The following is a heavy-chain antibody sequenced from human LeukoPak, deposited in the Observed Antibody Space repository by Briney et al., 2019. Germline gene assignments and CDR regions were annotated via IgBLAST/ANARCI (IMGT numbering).Heavy chain of an antibody. CDR2: IGTSGSTT. D-gene: IGHD4-17*01. CDR3: ARAGRNDYGDHYFDY. Sequence: GGSLRLSCAASGFNFSSYVISWVRQAPGKGLEWVSVIGTSGSTTYYADSVKGRFTISSDNSKNTPYLQMNSLRAEDTAVYYCARAGRNDYGDHYFDYWGQGTLVTVSS. V-gene: IGHV3-23*01. J-gene: IGHJ4*02. CDR1: GFNFSSYV.